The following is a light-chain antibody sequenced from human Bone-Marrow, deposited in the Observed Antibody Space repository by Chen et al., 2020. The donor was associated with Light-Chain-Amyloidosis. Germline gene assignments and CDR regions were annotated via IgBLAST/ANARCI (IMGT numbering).Light chain of an antibody. V-gene: IGLV1-40*01. Sequence: QSVLTQPPSVSGAPGPRVTISCTGSSSNIGAGYDVHWYQKLPGTAPKLLIYGNSTRPAGVPDRFSGSKSGTSASLAITGLQAEDEADYYCQSYDSSLSGSHVVFGGGTKLTVL. CDR1: SSNIGAGYD. CDR2: GNS. CDR3: QSYDSSLSGSHVV. J-gene: IGLJ2*01.